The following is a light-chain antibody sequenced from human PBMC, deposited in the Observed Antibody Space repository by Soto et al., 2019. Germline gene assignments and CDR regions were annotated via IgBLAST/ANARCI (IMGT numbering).Light chain of an antibody. CDR3: NSYTSTSAPYV. Sequence: QCVLTQPASVSGAPGEWITISCTGSSSDVGGYSYVSWYQQHPGKAPRLIIYDVSNRPSGVSNRFSGSKSGNTASLTISGLQAEDEADYYCNSYTSTSAPYVFGTGTKV. CDR2: DVS. J-gene: IGLJ1*01. CDR1: SSDVGGYSY. V-gene: IGLV2-14*01.